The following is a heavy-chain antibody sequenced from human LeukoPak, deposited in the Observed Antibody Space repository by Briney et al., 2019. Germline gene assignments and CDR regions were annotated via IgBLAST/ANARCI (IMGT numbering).Heavy chain of an antibody. CDR1: GGSISSSNW. J-gene: IGHJ4*02. D-gene: IGHD3-9*01. V-gene: IGHV4-4*02. CDR3: ARGPAYYDILTGRFDY. Sequence: SETLSLTCAVSGGSISSSNWWSWVRQPPGQGLEWIGEIYHSGSTNYNPSLKSRVTISVDTSKNQFSLKLSSVIAADTAVYYCARGPAYYDILTGRFDYWGQGTLVTVSS. CDR2: IYHSGST.